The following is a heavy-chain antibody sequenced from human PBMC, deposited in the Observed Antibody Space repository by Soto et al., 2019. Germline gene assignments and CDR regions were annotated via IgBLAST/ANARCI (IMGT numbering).Heavy chain of an antibody. D-gene: IGHD3-3*01. V-gene: IGHV3-21*01. CDR3: ARDSSYDFWSGYYYYYGMDV. CDR1: GFTFSSYS. Sequence: GGSLRLSCAASGFTFSSYSMNWVRQAPGKGLEWVSSISSSSSYIYYADSVKGRFTISRDNAKNSLYLQMNSLRAEDTAVYYCARDSSYDFWSGYYYYYGMDVWGQGTTVTVSS. CDR2: ISSSSSYI. J-gene: IGHJ6*02.